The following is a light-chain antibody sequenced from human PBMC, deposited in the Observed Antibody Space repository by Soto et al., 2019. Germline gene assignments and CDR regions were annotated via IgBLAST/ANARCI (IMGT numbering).Light chain of an antibody. V-gene: IGLV1-40*01. CDR2: GNS. CDR3: QSYDSSLDVV. J-gene: IGLJ2*01. CDR1: SSNIGAGYD. Sequence: QSVLTQPPSVSGAPGQRVTISCIGSSSNIGAGYDVHWYQQLPGTAPKLLIYGNSNRPSGVPDRFSGSKSGTSASLAITGLQPEDEADYYCQSYDSSLDVVFGGGTKLTVL.